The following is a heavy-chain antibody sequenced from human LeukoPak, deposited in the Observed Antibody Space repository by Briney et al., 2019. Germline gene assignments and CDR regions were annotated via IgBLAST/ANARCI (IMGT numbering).Heavy chain of an antibody. V-gene: IGHV3-30*18. Sequence: GGSLRLSCAASGFTFSNYIMNWVRQAPGKGLEWVAVISYDGSNKYYADSVKGRFTISRDNSKNTLYLQMNSLRAEDTAVYYCAKSFTESRIPLWGWGQGTLVTVSS. CDR3: AKSFTESRIPLWG. CDR2: ISYDGSNK. D-gene: IGHD5-18*01. J-gene: IGHJ4*02. CDR1: GFTFSNYI.